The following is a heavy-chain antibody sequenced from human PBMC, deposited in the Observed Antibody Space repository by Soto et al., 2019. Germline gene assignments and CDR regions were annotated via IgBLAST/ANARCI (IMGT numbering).Heavy chain of an antibody. J-gene: IGHJ4*02. D-gene: IGHD6-19*01. CDR3: AKAGGIAVPGSHLDY. Sequence: GGSLRLSCAASGFTFGSYAMNWVRQAPGKGLEWVSAISGSGRSTDYADSVEGRFTISRDNSKNTLYLQMSSLRAEDTAVYYCAKAGGIAVPGSHLDYWGQGTLVTVSS. CDR2: ISGSGRST. CDR1: GFTFGSYA. V-gene: IGHV3-23*01.